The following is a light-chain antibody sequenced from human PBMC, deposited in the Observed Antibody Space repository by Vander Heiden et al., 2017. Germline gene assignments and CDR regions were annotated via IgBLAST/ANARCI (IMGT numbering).Light chain of an antibody. CDR1: QSVSSY. Sequence: EIVLTQSPATLSLSPGERATLSCRASQSVSSYLAWYQQKPGQAPRLLIYDASNRDTGIQARFSGSGPGTDFTLTISSLETEDFAVYYCQQRSNCLFGGGTKVEIK. CDR3: QQRSNCL. J-gene: IGKJ4*01. CDR2: DAS. V-gene: IGKV3D-11*02.